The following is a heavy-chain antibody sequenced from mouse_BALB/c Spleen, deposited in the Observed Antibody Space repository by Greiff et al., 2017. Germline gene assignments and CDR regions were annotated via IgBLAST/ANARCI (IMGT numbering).Heavy chain of an antibody. CDR2: IDPENGDT. CDR3: RIYYGYDEGDY. V-gene: IGHV14-4*02. D-gene: IGHD2-2*01. Sequence: EVKLMESGAELVRSGASVKLSCTASGFNIKDYYMHWVKQRPEPGLEWIGWIDPENGDTEYAPKFQGKATMTADTSSNTAYLQLSSLTSEDTAVYYCRIYYGYDEGDYWGQGTTLTVSA. CDR1: GFNIKDYY. J-gene: IGHJ2*01.